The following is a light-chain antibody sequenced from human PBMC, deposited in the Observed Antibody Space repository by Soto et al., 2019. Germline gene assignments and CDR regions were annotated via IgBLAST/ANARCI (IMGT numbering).Light chain of an antibody. CDR2: GAS. Sequence: DIQMTQSPSSLSAAAGERVTITCRASQSINNYLNWYQHRPGEAPKLLIFGASSLQRGVPSRFSGSGSGTEFTLTISSLQREDFATYYCQQTYNPPPTFGPGTKVDIK. CDR1: QSINNY. CDR3: QQTYNPPPT. J-gene: IGKJ1*01. V-gene: IGKV1-39*01.